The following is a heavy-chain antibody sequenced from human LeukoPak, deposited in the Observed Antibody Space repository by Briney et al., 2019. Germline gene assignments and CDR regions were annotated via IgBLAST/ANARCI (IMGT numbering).Heavy chain of an antibody. V-gene: IGHV4-59*07. D-gene: IGHD2-15*01. CDR3: ARGYCSGGSCYWFDY. J-gene: IGHJ4*02. Sequence: PSDTLSLTCTVSGGSISSYYWSWIRQPPGKGLEWIGYIYYSGSTNYNPSLKSRVTISVDTSKNQFSLKLSSVTAADTAVYYCARGYCSGGSCYWFDYWGQGTLVTVSS. CDR2: IYYSGST. CDR1: GGSISSYY.